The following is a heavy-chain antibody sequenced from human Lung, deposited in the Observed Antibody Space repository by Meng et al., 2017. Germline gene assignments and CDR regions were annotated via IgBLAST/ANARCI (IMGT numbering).Heavy chain of an antibody. CDR3: ANYPTTMAHDFDY. CDR1: GGASSDSY. CDR2: IIHSGST. D-gene: IGHD4-11*01. Sequence: VRPQLRGPVPFQAPETPSLTCVVSGGASSDSYSSCTRQPPGKGLEWIREIIHSGSTNYNPTLESRATISVDTSQNTSSLKLSSVLAADSAVYSCANYPTTMAHDFDYWGQGTLVTVSS. V-gene: IGHV4-34*12. J-gene: IGHJ4*02.